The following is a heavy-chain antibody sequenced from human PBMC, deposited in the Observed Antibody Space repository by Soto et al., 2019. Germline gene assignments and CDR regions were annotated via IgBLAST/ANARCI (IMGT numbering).Heavy chain of an antibody. D-gene: IGHD3-22*01. CDR3: ARDAYYDESNGYFDS. J-gene: IGHJ4*02. CDR2: INQDGRKK. CDR1: GFGCSDDW. Sequence: VGSLRLSCAASGFGCSDDWMIWVRQAPGKGLEWVANINQDGRKKFYVDSVKGRFTISRDNAKKSLHLQMNSLRADDTAVYYCARDAYYDESNGYFDSWGQGT. V-gene: IGHV3-7*03.